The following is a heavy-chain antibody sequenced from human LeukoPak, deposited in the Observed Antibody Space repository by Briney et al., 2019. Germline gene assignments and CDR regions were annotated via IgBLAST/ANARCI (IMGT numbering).Heavy chain of an antibody. D-gene: IGHD1-26*01. CDR2: IIPIFDTA. CDR1: GGTFSSYS. V-gene: IGHV1-69*01. J-gene: IGHJ6*02. Sequence: GASVKVSCKASGGTFSSYSISWVRQAPGQGLEWMGGIIPIFDTADYAQKFQGRVTITADESTSTAYMELSSLRSEDTAVFYCARISLGAIWGYYCGMDVWGQGTTVTVSS. CDR3: ARISLGAIWGYYCGMDV.